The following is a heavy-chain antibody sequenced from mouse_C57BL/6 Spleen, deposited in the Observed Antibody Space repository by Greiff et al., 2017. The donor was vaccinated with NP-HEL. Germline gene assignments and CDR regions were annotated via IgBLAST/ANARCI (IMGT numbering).Heavy chain of an antibody. CDR2: IYPGDGDT. CDR3: ARSNKGNAMDY. V-gene: IGHV1-82*01. Sequence: VQLQQSGPELVKPGASVKISCKASGYAFSSSWMNWVKQRPGKGLEWIGRIYPGDGDTTYNGKFKGKAILTADKSSSTAYMQLSSLTSEDSAVYFCARSNKGNAMDYWGQGTSVTVSS. J-gene: IGHJ4*01. CDR1: GYAFSSSW.